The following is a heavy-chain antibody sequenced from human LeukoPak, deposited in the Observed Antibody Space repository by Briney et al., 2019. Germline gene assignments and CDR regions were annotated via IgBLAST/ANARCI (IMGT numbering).Heavy chain of an antibody. CDR3: AKRSGYTTGWFFDF. Sequence: GGTLKLSCAASGFSFSSYAMSWVRQAPGKGLEWVSSISGSGDNTYYAESVKGRFTISRDNSKNTLFLQMNSLRAEDTAVFYCAKRSGYTTGWFFDFWGQGTLVTVSS. CDR2: ISGSGDNT. J-gene: IGHJ4*02. D-gene: IGHD6-19*01. V-gene: IGHV3-23*01. CDR1: GFSFSSYA.